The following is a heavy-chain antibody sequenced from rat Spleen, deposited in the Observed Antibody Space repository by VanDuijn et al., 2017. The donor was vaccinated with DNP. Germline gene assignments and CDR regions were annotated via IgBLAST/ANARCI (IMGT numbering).Heavy chain of an antibody. V-gene: IGHV2-30*01. CDR2: LWTGGRT. Sequence: QVQLKESGPGLVEFSQTLSLTCTVSGFSLTSYTVHWIRKPPGKGLEWMGMLWTGGRTDFNSGLKSRLSISRDTSKSQVFLKIDSLQAEDMATYYCARDLSNNYGYYSLDAWGQGASVTVSS. J-gene: IGHJ4*01. CDR3: ARDLSNNYGYYSLDA. CDR1: GFSLTSYT. D-gene: IGHD1-10*01.